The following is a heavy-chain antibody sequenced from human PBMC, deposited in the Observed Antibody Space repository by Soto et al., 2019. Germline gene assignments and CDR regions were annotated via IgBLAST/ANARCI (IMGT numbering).Heavy chain of an antibody. CDR3: AITAAGTSGARATRRGHFDY. Sequence: SETLSLTCTVSGGSISSSSYYWGWIRQPPGKGQEWIGSIYYSGSTYYNPSLKSRVTISVDTSKNQFSLKLSSVTAADAAVYYCAITAAGTSGARATRRGHFDYWGQGTLVTVS. D-gene: IGHD6-13*01. CDR1: GGSISSSSYY. CDR2: IYYSGST. J-gene: IGHJ4*02. V-gene: IGHV4-39*01.